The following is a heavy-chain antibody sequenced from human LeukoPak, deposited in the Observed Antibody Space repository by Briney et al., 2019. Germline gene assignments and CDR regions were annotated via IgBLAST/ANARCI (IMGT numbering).Heavy chain of an antibody. D-gene: IGHD3-22*01. V-gene: IGHV3-9*03. Sequence: GGSLRLSCAASGFTFDDYAMHWVRQAPGKGLEWVSGISWNSGSIGYADSVKGRFTISRDNAKNSLYLQMNSLRAEDMALYYCARKYYYDSTLGGDAFDIWGQGTMVTVSS. CDR3: ARKYYYDSTLGGDAFDI. CDR1: GFTFDDYA. J-gene: IGHJ3*02. CDR2: ISWNSGSI.